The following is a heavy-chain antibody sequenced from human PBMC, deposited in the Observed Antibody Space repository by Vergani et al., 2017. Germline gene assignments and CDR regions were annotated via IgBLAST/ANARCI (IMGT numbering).Heavy chain of an antibody. V-gene: IGHV3-23*04. CDR2: ISARYPST. J-gene: IGHJ6*02. D-gene: IGHD3-10*01. CDR1: GFIFSSHG. Sequence: VQLVEWGGGVVQPGGSLRLSCTASGFIFSSHGMHWVRQAPGKGLEWVSAISARYPSTYYADSVKGRFTISRDNSKNMLYLQMNSLRAEDTAVYYCARDRYYLGSGSYPYFYYYGLDVWGQGTAVTVSS. CDR3: ARDRYYLGSGSYPYFYYYGLDV.